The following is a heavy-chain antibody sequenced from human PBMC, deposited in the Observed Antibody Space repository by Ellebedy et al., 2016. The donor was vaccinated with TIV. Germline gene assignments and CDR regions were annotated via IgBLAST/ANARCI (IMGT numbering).Heavy chain of an antibody. Sequence: ASVKVSCXASGYTFTNYYIHWLRQAPGQGLEWMGIIVPSGGSTNFAPKFQDRVTMTRDTSTSTAYMELSSLRSEDTAVYYCATRTEQQVVLGFGPNKHDYAMDVWGQGTTVTVSS. CDR3: ATRTEQQVVLGFGPNKHDYAMDV. CDR1: GYTFTNYY. CDR2: IVPSGGST. J-gene: IGHJ6*02. D-gene: IGHD6-13*01. V-gene: IGHV1-46*01.